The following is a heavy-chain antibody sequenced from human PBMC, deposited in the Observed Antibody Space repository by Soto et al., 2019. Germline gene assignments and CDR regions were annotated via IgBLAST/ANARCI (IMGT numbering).Heavy chain of an antibody. CDR2: IRAYNGNR. J-gene: IGHJ6*02. CDR1: GYTFSSYG. CDR3: ARDLPPMDV. V-gene: IGHV1-18*01. Sequence: QVQLVQSGAEVKKPGASVKVSCKASGYTFSSYGISWVRQAPGQGLEWMGWIRAYNGNRNYAQKLQGRVTMTTDTPTSTAYMELRGLRSDDTAVYYCARDLPPMDVWGQGTTVTVSS.